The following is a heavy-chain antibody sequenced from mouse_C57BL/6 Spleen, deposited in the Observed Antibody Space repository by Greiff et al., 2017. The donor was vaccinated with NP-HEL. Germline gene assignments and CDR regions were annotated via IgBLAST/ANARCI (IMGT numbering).Heavy chain of an antibody. CDR3: ARHYYEDY. CDR2: IYPGDGDT. CDR1: GYAFSSSW. V-gene: IGHV1-82*01. Sequence: VQLQQSGPELVKPGASVKISCKASGYAFSSSWMNWVKQRPGKGLEWIGRIYPGDGDTNYNGKFKGKATLTADKSSSTAYMQLSSLTSEDSAVYFCARHYYEDYWGQGTTLTVSS. J-gene: IGHJ2*01. D-gene: IGHD1-2*01.